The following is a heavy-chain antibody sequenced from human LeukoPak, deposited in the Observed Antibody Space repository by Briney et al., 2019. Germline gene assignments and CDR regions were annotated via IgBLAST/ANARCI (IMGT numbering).Heavy chain of an antibody. CDR2: INPNSGGT. J-gene: IGHJ4*02. D-gene: IGHD2-15*01. Sequence: ASVTVSFTASGYTFTSYYIHWVRQAPGQGLEWMGWINPNSGGTNYAQKFQGWVTMTRDTSISTAYMELSRLRSDDTAVYYCARSRYCSGGSCYGFDYWGQGTLVTVSS. CDR3: ARSRYCSGGSCYGFDY. V-gene: IGHV1-2*04. CDR1: GYTFTSYY.